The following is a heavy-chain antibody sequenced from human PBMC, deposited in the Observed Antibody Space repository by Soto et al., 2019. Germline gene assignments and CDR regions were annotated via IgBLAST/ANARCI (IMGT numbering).Heavy chain of an antibody. CDR2: INHSGST. CDR1: GGSFSGYY. D-gene: IGHD6-13*01. J-gene: IGHJ6*03. V-gene: IGHV4-34*01. CDR3: ARGVGSSWYYYYYMDV. Sequence: SETLSLTCAVYGGSFSGYYWSWIRQPPGKGLEWIGEINHSGSTNYNPSLKIRVTISVDTSKNQFSLKLSSVTAADTAVYYWARGVGSSWYYYYYMDVWGKGTTVTVSS.